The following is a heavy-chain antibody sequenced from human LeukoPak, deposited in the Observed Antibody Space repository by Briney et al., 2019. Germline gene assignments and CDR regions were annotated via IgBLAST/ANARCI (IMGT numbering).Heavy chain of an antibody. V-gene: IGHV3-30*18. Sequence: GGSLRLSCAACGFPFSSYGMHWVRQAPGKGLEWVAVISYDGNNKYYADSVKGRFTISRDNSKNTLYLQMDTLRAEDTAVYYSAKSNRQWLPKGGFDYWGQGTLVTVSS. CDR1: GFPFSSYG. CDR2: ISYDGNNK. J-gene: IGHJ4*02. D-gene: IGHD6-19*01. CDR3: AKSNRQWLPKGGFDY.